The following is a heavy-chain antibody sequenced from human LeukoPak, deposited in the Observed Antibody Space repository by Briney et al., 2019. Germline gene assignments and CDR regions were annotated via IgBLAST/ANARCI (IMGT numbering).Heavy chain of an antibody. CDR3: ARGRPDGSGSYYKFDP. J-gene: IGHJ5*02. CDR1: GGSISSSSYY. D-gene: IGHD3-10*01. Sequence: PSETLSLTCTVSGGSISSSSYYWGWIRQPPGKGLEWIGSIYYSGSTYYNPSLKSRVTISVNTSKKQFSLKLSSVTAADTAVYYCARGRPDGSGSYYKFDPWGQGTLVTVSS. V-gene: IGHV4-39*01. CDR2: IYYSGST.